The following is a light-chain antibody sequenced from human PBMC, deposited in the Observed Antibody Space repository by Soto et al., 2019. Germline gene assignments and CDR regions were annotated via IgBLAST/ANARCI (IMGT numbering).Light chain of an antibody. Sequence: QSVLTQSPSASASLGASVKLTCTLSSGHSSYAIAWHQQQPEKGPRYLMKLNSDGTHNKGDGIPDRFSGSSSGPERYLTISSLQCEAEADYYCQTWGTGIVVFGGGTKLTVL. CDR2: LNSDGTH. J-gene: IGLJ2*01. CDR3: QTWGTGIVV. V-gene: IGLV4-69*01. CDR1: SGHSSYA.